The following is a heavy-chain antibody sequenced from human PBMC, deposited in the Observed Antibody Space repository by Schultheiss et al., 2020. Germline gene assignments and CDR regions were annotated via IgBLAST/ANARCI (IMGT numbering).Heavy chain of an antibody. Sequence: SETLSLTCAVYGGSFSGYYWSWIRQPPGKGLEWIGEIYHSGSTNYNPSLKSRVAMSVDKSKNQFSLKLSSVTAADTAVYYCARVDWNYMDVWGKGTTVTVSS. CDR1: GGSFSGYY. J-gene: IGHJ6*03. CDR3: ARVDWNYMDV. V-gene: IGHV4-34*01. D-gene: IGHD3-9*01. CDR2: IYHSGST.